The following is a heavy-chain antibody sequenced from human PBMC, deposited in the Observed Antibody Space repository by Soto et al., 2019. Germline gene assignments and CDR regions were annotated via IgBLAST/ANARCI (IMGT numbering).Heavy chain of an antibody. CDR1: GYTFTSYT. CDR2: ISPYNGNT. CDR3: AGGVGALGHWFDP. Sequence: QVQLVQSGAEVKEPGASVKVSCKASGYTFTSYTISWVRRAPGQGLEWMGRISPYNGNTNYAQKLQGRFTMTTNSCTSIAYTKLGSLRSADTAVYYCAGGVGALGHWFDPWGQGTLVTVSS. J-gene: IGHJ5*02. V-gene: IGHV1-18*01. D-gene: IGHD1-26*01.